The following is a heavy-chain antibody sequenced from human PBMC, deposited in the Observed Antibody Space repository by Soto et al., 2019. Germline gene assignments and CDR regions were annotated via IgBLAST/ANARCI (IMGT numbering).Heavy chain of an antibody. J-gene: IGHJ5*02. CDR2: IDPSNSYT. Sequence: AESLNISWNGSGYSITSYWISWVREMPGEGLVWWGRIDPSNSYTNYNPSYQGDVTISADKSISTADLQWSSLKASDTAMYYCSRHWYNWNYDWFDPWGQGTLVTVSS. CDR1: GYSITSYW. V-gene: IGHV5-10-1*01. CDR3: SRHWYNWNYDWFDP. D-gene: IGHD1-7*01.